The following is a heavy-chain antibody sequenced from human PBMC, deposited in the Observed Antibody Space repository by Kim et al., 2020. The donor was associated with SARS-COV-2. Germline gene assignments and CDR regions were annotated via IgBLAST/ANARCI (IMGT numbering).Heavy chain of an antibody. CDR1: GYTFTDYP. Sequence: ASVKVSCKASGYTFTDYPMNWVRQAPGQGLEWMGWINTNTENPTYARGFTGRFVFSLDTSVSTAYLQISSLKAEDTAVYYCARGYYDSGSRAWWFDPWGQGTLVTVSS. D-gene: IGHD3-10*01. V-gene: IGHV7-4-1*02. J-gene: IGHJ5*02. CDR2: INTNTENP. CDR3: ARGYYDSGSRAWWFDP.